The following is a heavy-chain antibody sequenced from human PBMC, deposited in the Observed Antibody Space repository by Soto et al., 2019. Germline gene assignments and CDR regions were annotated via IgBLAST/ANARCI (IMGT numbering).Heavy chain of an antibody. CDR2: ISWNSGSI. CDR3: AKADYGGNSEWNFQH. Sequence: EVQLVESGGGLVQPGRSLRLSCAASGFTFDDYAMHWVRQAPGKGLEWVSGISWNSGSIGYADSVKGRFTISRDNAKNSLYLPMNSLRAEDTALYYCAKADYGGNSEWNFQHWGQGTLVTVSS. CDR1: GFTFDDYA. J-gene: IGHJ1*01. D-gene: IGHD4-17*01. V-gene: IGHV3-9*01.